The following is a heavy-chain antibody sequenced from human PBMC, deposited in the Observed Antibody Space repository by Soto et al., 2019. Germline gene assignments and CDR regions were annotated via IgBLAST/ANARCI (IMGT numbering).Heavy chain of an antibody. V-gene: IGHV3-21*01. CDR2: ISSSSSYI. CDR3: ARDRHSSPRESDP. J-gene: IGHJ5*02. CDR1: GFTFSSYS. D-gene: IGHD6-13*01. Sequence: GGSLRLSCAASGFTFSSYSMNWVRQAPGKGLEWVSSISSSSSYIYYADSVKGRFTISRDNAKNSLYLQMNSLRAEDTAVYYCARDRHSSPRESDPWGQGTLVTAPQ.